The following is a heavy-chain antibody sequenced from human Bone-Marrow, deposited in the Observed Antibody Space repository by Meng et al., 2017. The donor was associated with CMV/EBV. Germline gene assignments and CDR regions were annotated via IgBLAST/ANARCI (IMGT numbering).Heavy chain of an antibody. CDR1: GGSFSDYF. CDR2: INHSGST. Sequence: YGGSFSDYFWGWIRQPPGKGLEWIGEINHSGSTNYNPSLKRRVTISVDTSKNQFSLMVRSVTAADTAVYYCARGHHYYDSSAYYYADWDQGNLVTVSS. CDR3: ARGHHYYDSSAYYYAD. D-gene: IGHD3-22*01. V-gene: IGHV4-34*01. J-gene: IGHJ4*02.